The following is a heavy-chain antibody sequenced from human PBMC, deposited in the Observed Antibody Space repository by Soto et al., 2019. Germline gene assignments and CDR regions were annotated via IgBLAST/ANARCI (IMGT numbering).Heavy chain of an antibody. Sequence: AASMKISCTGSGYSFTDYWIAWVRQVPGKGLEWMWIIYPCDSQTRYSASFQGRVTISADKCNTTAYLQWSSLKDSDAAMYYCARQTYCYCMGVWGQGTTVTVSS. CDR3: ARQTYCYCMGV. V-gene: IGHV5-51*01. D-gene: IGHD2-15*01. CDR1: GYSFTDYW. J-gene: IGHJ6*02. CDR2: IYPCDSQT.